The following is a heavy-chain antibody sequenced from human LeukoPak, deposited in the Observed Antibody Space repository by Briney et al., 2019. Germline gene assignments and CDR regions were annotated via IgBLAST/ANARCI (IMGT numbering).Heavy chain of an antibody. CDR1: GFIISDNYV. CDR2: ISGSGDST. V-gene: IGHV3-23*01. J-gene: IGHJ4*02. Sequence: GGSLRLSCAASGFIISDNYVTWLRRAPGKGLEWVSGISGSGDSTYNADSVKGRFTISRDNSKNTLYLQMNSLRAKDTAVYYCAKDGPFRWPPYYFDYWGQGTLVTVSS. CDR3: AKDGPFRWPPYYFDY. D-gene: IGHD2-15*01.